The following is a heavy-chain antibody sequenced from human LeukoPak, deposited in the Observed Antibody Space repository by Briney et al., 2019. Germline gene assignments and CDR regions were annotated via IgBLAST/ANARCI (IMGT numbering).Heavy chain of an antibody. V-gene: IGHV4-59*01. D-gene: IGHD3-10*01. CDR1: GGSISSYY. CDR3: ARAPSIGPEFYYYGMDV. Sequence: SETLSLTCTVSGGSISSYYWSWLRQPPGKGLEWIGYIYYSGSTNYNPSLKSRVTISVDTSKNQFSLKLSSVTAADTAVYYCARAPSIGPEFYYYGMDVWGQGTTVTVSS. J-gene: IGHJ6*02. CDR2: IYYSGST.